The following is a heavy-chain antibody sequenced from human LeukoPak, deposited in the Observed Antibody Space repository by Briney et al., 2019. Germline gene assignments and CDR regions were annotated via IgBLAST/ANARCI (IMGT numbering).Heavy chain of an antibody. J-gene: IGHJ6*03. D-gene: IGHD6-13*01. Sequence: GASVKVSCKAPGYTFTSYGISWVRQAPGQGLEWMGWISAYNGNTNYAQKLQGRVTMTTDTSTSTAYMELRSLRSDDTAVYYCARVMYSSSWYDPYYYYYMDVWGKGTTVTVSS. CDR2: ISAYNGNT. CDR3: ARVMYSSSWYDPYYYYYMDV. V-gene: IGHV1-18*01. CDR1: GYTFTSYG.